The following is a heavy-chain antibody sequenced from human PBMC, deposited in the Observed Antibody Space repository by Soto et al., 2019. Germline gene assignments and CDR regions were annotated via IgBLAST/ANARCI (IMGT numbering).Heavy chain of an antibody. J-gene: IGHJ6*02. CDR2: IYYSGST. CDR3: ARDTIAAAGIYYYGMDV. D-gene: IGHD6-13*01. Sequence: LSLTCTVSGGSISSGGYYWSWIRQHPGKGLEWIGYIYYSGSTYYNPSLKSRVTISVDTSKNQFSLKLSSVTAADTAVYYCARDTIAAAGIYYYGMDVWGQGTTVTVSS. V-gene: IGHV4-31*03. CDR1: GGSISSGGYY.